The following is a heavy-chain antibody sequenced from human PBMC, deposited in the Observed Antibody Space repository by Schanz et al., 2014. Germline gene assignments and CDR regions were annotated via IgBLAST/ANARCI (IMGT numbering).Heavy chain of an antibody. CDR3: ANELYSGSHYGWFGP. Sequence: EVLLVDSGGGLVQPGGSLKLSCSASGFTFRNYALSWVRQAPGKGLAWVSAISGSGGSTYYADSVKGRFTISRDNSNRTLYLQMNSVRADDTAVYYCANELYSGSHYGWFGPWGQGTLVTVSS. J-gene: IGHJ5*02. V-gene: IGHV3-23*04. CDR2: ISGSGGST. D-gene: IGHD1-26*01. CDR1: GFTFRNYA.